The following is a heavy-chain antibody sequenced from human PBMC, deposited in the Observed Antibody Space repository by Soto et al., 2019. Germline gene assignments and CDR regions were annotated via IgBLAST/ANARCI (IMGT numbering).Heavy chain of an antibody. D-gene: IGHD6-19*01. CDR3: ARDREDSSGWYSSPDFDY. J-gene: IGHJ4*02. CDR1: GYTFTSYG. Sequence: QVQLVQSGAEVKKPGASVKVSCKASGYTFTSYGISWVRQAPGQGLEWMGWISAYNGNTNYAQKLQCRVTMTTDTSTSTAYMELRSLRSDDTAVYYCARDREDSSGWYSSPDFDYWGQGTLVTVSS. CDR2: ISAYNGNT. V-gene: IGHV1-18*01.